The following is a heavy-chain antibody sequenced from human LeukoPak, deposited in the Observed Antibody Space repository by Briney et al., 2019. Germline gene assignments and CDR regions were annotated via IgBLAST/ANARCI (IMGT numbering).Heavy chain of an antibody. CDR1: GFTFSSYW. V-gene: IGHV3-7*01. CDR2: IKLDGSEK. D-gene: IGHD6-13*01. J-gene: IGHJ4*02. CDR3: VRERYSSSWDYFDF. Sequence: GGSLRLSCAASGFTFSSYWMSWVRQAPGKGLEWMAKIKLDGSEKYPVDSVKGRFTISRDNAKNSLFLQMNSLRAEDTAVFYCVRERYSSSWDYFDFWGQGTLVTVSP.